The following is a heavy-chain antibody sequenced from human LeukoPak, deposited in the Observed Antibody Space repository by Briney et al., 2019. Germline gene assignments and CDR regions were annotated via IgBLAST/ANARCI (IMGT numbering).Heavy chain of an antibody. CDR1: GFTFSSYG. D-gene: IGHD6-13*01. Sequence: GGSLRLSCAASGFTFSSYGMHWVRQAPGKGLEWVAVISYDGSNKYYADSVKGRFTISRDNSKNTLYLQMNSLRAEDTAVYYCAKGRSSSSYYFDYWGQGTLVTVSS. V-gene: IGHV3-30*18. CDR3: AKGRSSSSYYFDY. CDR2: ISYDGSNK. J-gene: IGHJ4*02.